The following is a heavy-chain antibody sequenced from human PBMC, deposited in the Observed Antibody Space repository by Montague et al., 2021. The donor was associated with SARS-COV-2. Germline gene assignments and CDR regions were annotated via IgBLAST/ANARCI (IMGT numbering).Heavy chain of an antibody. CDR2: ISYDGSNK. CDR1: GFTFSSYA. V-gene: IGHV3-30*04. Sequence: SLRLSCAASGFTFSSYAMHWVRQAPGKGLEWVAVISYDGSNKYYTDSVKGRSTISRDNAKNSLYLQMNSLRAEDTAVYYCARDAYSNYGEGNYFDYWGQGTLVTVSS. CDR3: ARDAYSNYGEGNYFDY. J-gene: IGHJ4*02. D-gene: IGHD4-11*01.